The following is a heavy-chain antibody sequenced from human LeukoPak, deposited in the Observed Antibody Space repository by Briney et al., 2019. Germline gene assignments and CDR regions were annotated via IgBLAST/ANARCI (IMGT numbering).Heavy chain of an antibody. D-gene: IGHD1-26*01. V-gene: IGHV3-23*01. J-gene: IGHJ4*02. CDR1: GFTFSSYS. CDR2: ISGGGGNT. Sequence: PGGSLRLSCAASGFTFSSYSMNWVRQAPGKGLEWVSAISGGGGNTYYAASVKGRFTISRDNSKNTLYLQMNSLRAEDTAVYYCAKDSDMVGAELTHFDYWGQGTLVTVSS. CDR3: AKDSDMVGAELTHFDY.